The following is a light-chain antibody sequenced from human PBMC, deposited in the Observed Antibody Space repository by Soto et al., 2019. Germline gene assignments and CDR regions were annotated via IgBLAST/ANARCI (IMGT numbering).Light chain of an antibody. CDR2: LNSDGSH. CDR1: SGHSSYA. CDR3: QTWGTGPWV. Sequence: QPVLTQSPSASASLGASVKLTCTLSSGHSSYAIAWHQQQPEKGPRYLMKLNSDGSHRKGDGIPDRFSGSSSGAERYLTISSLQSEDEADYYCQTWGTGPWVFGGGTKLTVL. J-gene: IGLJ3*02. V-gene: IGLV4-69*01.